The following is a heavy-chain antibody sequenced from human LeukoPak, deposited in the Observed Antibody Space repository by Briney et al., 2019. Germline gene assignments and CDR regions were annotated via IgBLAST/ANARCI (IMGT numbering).Heavy chain of an antibody. CDR3: ARDLDPPGGFDY. V-gene: IGHV1-2*02. CDR1: GYTFTGYY. D-gene: IGHD3-16*01. CDR2: INPNSGGT. J-gene: IGHJ4*02. Sequence: ASVKVSCKASGYTFTGYYMHWVRQAPGQGLEWMGWINPNSGGTNYAQKFQGRVTMTGDTSISTAYMELSRLRSDDTAVYYCARDLDPPGGFDYWGQGTLVTVSS.